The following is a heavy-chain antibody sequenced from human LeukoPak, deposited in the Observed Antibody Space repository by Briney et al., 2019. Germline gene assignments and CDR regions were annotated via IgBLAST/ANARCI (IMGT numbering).Heavy chain of an antibody. J-gene: IGHJ4*02. D-gene: IGHD2-21*01. CDR1: GYTFTDYY. CDR2: INPNSDYT. CDR3: AFAPGDY. V-gene: IGHV1-2*02. Sequence: ASVRVSCKASGYTFTDYYIHWVRQAPGQGLEWMGWINPNSDYTFYAQKFQGRVTLTRDTSISTVYMELTTLTSDDTALYYCAFAPGDYWGQGTLVSVSA.